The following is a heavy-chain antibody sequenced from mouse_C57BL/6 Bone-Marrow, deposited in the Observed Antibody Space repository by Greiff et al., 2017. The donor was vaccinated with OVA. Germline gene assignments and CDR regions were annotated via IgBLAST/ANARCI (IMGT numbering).Heavy chain of an antibody. J-gene: IGHJ1*03. CDR2: INPGSGGT. Sequence: QVQLQQSGAELVRPGTSVKVSCKASGYAFTNYLIEWVKQRPGQGLEWIGVINPGSGGTNYNEKFKGKATLTADKSSSTAYMQLSSLTSEDSAVYFCAREAHRGYFDDWGTGTTVTVSS. V-gene: IGHV1-54*01. CDR1: GYAFTNYL. CDR3: AREAHRGYFDD.